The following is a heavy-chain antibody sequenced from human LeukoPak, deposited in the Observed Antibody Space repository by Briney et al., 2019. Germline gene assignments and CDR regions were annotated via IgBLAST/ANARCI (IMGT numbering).Heavy chain of an antibody. D-gene: IGHD4-11*01. CDR2: TDPNSAGT. Sequence: ASVKVSCKASGYTFTGCSFHWVRQAPGQGLEWVGWTDPNSAGTNYAQKFLGGVTLTWDTSISTAYMELNRLTSDDTAVYYCATSAGDYRARHCYYMGVWGKGTPVTVSS. V-gene: IGHV1-2*02. CDR1: GYTFTGCS. J-gene: IGHJ6*03. CDR3: ATSAGDYRARHCYYMGV.